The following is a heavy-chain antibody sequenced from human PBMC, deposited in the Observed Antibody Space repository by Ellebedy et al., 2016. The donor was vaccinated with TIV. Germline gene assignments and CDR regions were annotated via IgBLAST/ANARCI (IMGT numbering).Heavy chain of an antibody. V-gene: IGHV4-39*01. CDR2: IYYSGTT. D-gene: IGHD3-22*01. Sequence: MPSETLSLTCSVSGDSITTSSFYWGWIRQPPGKGLEWIGTIYYSGTTYYNPSLNSRVTISIDTSKNQFSLELSSVTAADTAVYYCARHFYDSTGYYYAGDYWGQGTLVTVSS. CDR3: ARHFYDSTGYYYAGDY. CDR1: GDSITTSSFY. J-gene: IGHJ4*02.